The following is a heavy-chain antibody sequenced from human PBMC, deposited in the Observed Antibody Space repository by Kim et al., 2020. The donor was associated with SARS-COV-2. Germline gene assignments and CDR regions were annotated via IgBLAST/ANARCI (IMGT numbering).Heavy chain of an antibody. V-gene: IGHV3-21*01. J-gene: IGHJ6*02. D-gene: IGHD3-10*01. CDR3: ARDDKTQGFGELFQTPYYYYGMDV. CDR2: ISSSSSYI. CDR1: GFTFSSYS. Sequence: GGSLRLSCAASGFTFSSYSMNWVRQAPGKGLEWVSSISSSSSYIYYADSVKGRFTIPRDNAKNSLYLQMNSLRAEDTAVYYCARDDKTQGFGELFQTPYYYYGMDVWGQGTTVTVSS.